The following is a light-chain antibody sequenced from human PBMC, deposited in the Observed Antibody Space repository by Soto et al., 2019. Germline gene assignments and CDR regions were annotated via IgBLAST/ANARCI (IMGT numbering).Light chain of an antibody. CDR1: NSDVGAYSY. CDR2: DVG. V-gene: IGLV2-14*03. CDR3: SSYTAFTTYV. Sequence: QSALTQPASVSGSPGQSITISCTGTNSDVGAYSYVSWYQQYPGKAPKLLIYDVGARPSGISDRFSGSKSGNTASLTISGLQAEDEADHYCSSYTAFTTYVFGSGTKLTVL. J-gene: IGLJ1*01.